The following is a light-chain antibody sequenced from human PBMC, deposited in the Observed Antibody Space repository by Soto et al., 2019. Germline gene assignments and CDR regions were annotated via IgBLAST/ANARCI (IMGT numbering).Light chain of an antibody. CDR3: QSYDSSLGHVV. J-gene: IGLJ2*01. CDR2: GNS. V-gene: IGLV1-40*01. CDR1: SSNIGSNT. Sequence: QSVLTQPPSASGTPGQRVTISCSGSSSNIGSNTVNWYQQLPGTAPKLLIYGNSNRPSGVPDRFSGSKSGTSASLAITGLQAEDEADYYCQSYDSSLGHVVFGGGTKVTVL.